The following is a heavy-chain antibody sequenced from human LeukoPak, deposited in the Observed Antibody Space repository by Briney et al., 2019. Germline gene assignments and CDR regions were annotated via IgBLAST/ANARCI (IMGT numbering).Heavy chain of an antibody. CDR1: GGTFSSYA. D-gene: IGHD3-10*01. CDR3: ASFGAGYGSGSYYYYGMDV. V-gene: IGHV1-69*01. Sequence: ASVKVSCKASGGTFSSYAISWVRQAPGQELEWMGGIIPIFGTANYAQKFQGRVTITADESTSTAYMELSSLRSEDTAVYYCASFGAGYGSGSYYYYGMDVWGQGTTVTVSS. J-gene: IGHJ6*02. CDR2: IIPIFGTA.